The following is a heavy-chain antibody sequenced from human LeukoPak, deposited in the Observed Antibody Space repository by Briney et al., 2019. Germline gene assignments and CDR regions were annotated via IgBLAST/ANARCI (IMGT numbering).Heavy chain of an antibody. V-gene: IGHV1-69*05. Sequence: EASVKVSCKASGGTFSSYAISWVRQAPGRGLEWMGGIIPIFGTANYAQKFQGRVTITTDESTSTAYMELSSLRSEDTAVYYCARDMKSSVGSSGYYYWDYWGQGTLVTVSS. D-gene: IGHD3-22*01. CDR1: GGTFSSYA. CDR2: IIPIFGTA. CDR3: ARDMKSSVGSSGYYYWDY. J-gene: IGHJ4*02.